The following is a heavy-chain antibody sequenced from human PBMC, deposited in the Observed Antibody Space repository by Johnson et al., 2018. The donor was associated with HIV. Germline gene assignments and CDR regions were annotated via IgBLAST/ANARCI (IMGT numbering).Heavy chain of an antibody. D-gene: IGHD1-14*01. CDR2: INWNGGGT. V-gene: IGHV3-20*04. CDR1: GFTFDDYG. J-gene: IGHJ3*02. CDR3: AKDRLTLDAFDI. Sequence: VQLVESGGGVVRPGGSLRLSCAASGFTFDDYGMTWVRQAPGKGLEWVSGINWNGGGTGYADSVKGRFTISRDNAKQSLYLQMNSLRAEDTAVYYCAKDRLTLDAFDIWGQGTMVTVSS.